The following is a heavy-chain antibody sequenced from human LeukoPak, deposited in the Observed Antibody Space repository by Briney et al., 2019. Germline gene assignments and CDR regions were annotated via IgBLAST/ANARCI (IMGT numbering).Heavy chain of an antibody. CDR2: ISAYNGNT. CDR3: ARDEAFYYGSGSLRNGMAV. D-gene: IGHD3-10*01. J-gene: IGHJ6*04. CDR1: GYTFTSYG. Sequence: GASVEFSCKASGYTFTSYGISWVRQVPGQRLEWMEWISAYNGNTNYAQKPQGRVTMTTATSTSTAYMELRSLRSDDTAVSYCARDEAFYYGSGSLRNGMAVWGKVTTVTVSS. V-gene: IGHV1-18*04.